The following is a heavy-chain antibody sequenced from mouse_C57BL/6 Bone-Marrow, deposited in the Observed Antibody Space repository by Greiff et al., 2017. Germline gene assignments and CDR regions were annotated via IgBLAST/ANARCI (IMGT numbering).Heavy chain of an antibody. V-gene: IGHV1-64*01. D-gene: IGHD2-5*01. CDR1: GYTFTSYW. CDR3: ARGGPYYSNCAWFAY. Sequence: QVQLQQPGAELVKPGASVKLSCKASGYTFTSYWMHWVKQRPGQGLEWIGMIHPNSGSTNYNEKFKSKATLTVDKSSSTAYMRLSSLTSEDSAVYYCARGGPYYSNCAWFAYWGQGTLVTVSA. J-gene: IGHJ3*01. CDR2: IHPNSGST.